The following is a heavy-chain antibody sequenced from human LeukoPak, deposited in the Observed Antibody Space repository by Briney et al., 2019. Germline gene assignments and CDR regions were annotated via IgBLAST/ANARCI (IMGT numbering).Heavy chain of an antibody. V-gene: IGHV1-69*01. CDR1: GGAFSSYA. D-gene: IGHD4-23*01. Sequence: GSSVKVSCKASGGAFSSYAISWVRQAPGQGLEWMGGIIPIFGTANYAQKFQGRVTITADESTSTAYMELSSLRSEDTAVYYCASTDYGGNIDYWGQGTLVTVSS. CDR2: IIPIFGTA. J-gene: IGHJ4*02. CDR3: ASTDYGGNIDY.